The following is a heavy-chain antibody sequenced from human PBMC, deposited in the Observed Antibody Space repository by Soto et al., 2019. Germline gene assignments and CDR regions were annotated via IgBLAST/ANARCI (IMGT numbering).Heavy chain of an antibody. CDR1: GFTFSSYA. CDR3: ARVAARRYYGMDV. D-gene: IGHD6-6*01. CDR2: ISYDGSNK. J-gene: IGHJ6*02. V-gene: IGHV3-30-3*01. Sequence: GGSLRLSCAASGFTFSSYAMHWVRQAPGKGLEWVAVISYDGSNKYYADSVKGRFTISRDNSKNTLYLQMNSLRAEDTAVYYWARVAARRYYGMDVWGQGTTVTVSS.